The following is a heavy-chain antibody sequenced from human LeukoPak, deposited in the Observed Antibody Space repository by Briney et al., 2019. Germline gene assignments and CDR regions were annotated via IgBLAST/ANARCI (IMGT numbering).Heavy chain of an antibody. J-gene: IGHJ6*02. D-gene: IGHD4-11*01. Sequence: ASVKVSCKASGGTFSSYAISWVRQAPGQGLEWMGGIIPIFGTANYAQKFQGRVMITADESTSTAYMELSSLRSEDTAVYYCARGTVTTELYYYYGMDVWGQGATVTVSS. CDR3: ARGTVTTELYYYYGMDV. CDR1: GGTFSSYA. CDR2: IIPIFGTA. V-gene: IGHV1-69*13.